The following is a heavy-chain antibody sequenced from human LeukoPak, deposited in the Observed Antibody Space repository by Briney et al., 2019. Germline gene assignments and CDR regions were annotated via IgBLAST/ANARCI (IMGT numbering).Heavy chain of an antibody. CDR2: IYHSGST. J-gene: IGHJ6*02. CDR3: AREINPLTETTQYGMDV. Sequence: KPSETLSLTCTVSGGSISSSSYYWGWIRQPPGKGLEWIGSIYHSGSTYYNPSLKSRVTMSVDTSKNQFSLKLSSVTAADTAVHYCAREINPLTETTQYGMDVWGQGTTVTVSS. D-gene: IGHD1-20*01. V-gene: IGHV4-39*07. CDR1: GGSISSSSYY.